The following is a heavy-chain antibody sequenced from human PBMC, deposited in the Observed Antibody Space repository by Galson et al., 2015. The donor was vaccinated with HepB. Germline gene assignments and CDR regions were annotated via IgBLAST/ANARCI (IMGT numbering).Heavy chain of an antibody. J-gene: IGHJ4*02. Sequence: SVKVSCKATGGTFSSYTISWVRQAPGQGLEWMGRIIPILGIANYAQKFQGRVTITADKSTSTAYMELSSLRSEDTAVYYCARGGVGATFDYWGQGTLVTVSS. CDR3: ARGGVGATFDY. D-gene: IGHD1-26*01. V-gene: IGHV1-69*02. CDR2: IIPILGIA. CDR1: GGTFSSYT.